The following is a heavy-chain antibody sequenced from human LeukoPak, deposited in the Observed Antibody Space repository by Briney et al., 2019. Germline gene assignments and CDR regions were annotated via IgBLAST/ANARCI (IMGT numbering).Heavy chain of an antibody. V-gene: IGHV3-73*01. CDR2: IRSETNNYAT. Sequence: GGSLRLSCAASGFTFSGSALHWVRQASGKGLEWIGRIRSETNNYATTYAASVTGRFTISRDDAENTAYLQMNSLKTEDTAVYYCASGRWPFDAFDIWGQGTMVTVSS. J-gene: IGHJ3*02. D-gene: IGHD1-26*01. CDR1: GFTFSGSA. CDR3: ASGRWPFDAFDI.